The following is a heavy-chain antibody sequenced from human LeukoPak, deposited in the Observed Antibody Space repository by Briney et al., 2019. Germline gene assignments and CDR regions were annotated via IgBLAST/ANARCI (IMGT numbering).Heavy chain of an antibody. CDR1: GYSFTNYW. J-gene: IGHJ4*02. D-gene: IGHD1-14*01. Sequence: GESLKISCKGSGYSFTNYWIGWVRQMPGKGLEWMGIIYPGDSDTSYYPSFHGQVTISADKSISTAYLQWSSLKASDTAMYYCARHTGSRPLDYWGQGTLVTVSS. V-gene: IGHV5-51*01. CDR3: ARHTGSRPLDY. CDR2: IYPGDSDT.